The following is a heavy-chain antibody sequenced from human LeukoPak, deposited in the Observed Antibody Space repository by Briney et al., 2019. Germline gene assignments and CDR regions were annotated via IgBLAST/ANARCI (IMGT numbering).Heavy chain of an antibody. CDR3: AREKWFGELSYDY. D-gene: IGHD3-10*01. J-gene: IGHJ4*02. CDR1: GYTFTSYG. CDR2: INAGNGNT. V-gene: IGHV1-3*01. Sequence: ASVKVSCKASGYTFTSYGISWVRQAPGQRLEWMGWINAGNGNTKYSQKFQGRVTITRDTSASTAYMELSSLRSEDTAVYYCAREKWFGELSYDYWGQGTLVTVSS.